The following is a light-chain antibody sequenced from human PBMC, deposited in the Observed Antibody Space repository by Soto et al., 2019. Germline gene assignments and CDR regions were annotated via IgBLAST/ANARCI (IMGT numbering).Light chain of an antibody. V-gene: IGLV2-14*01. CDR3: GSYTGSIYV. CDR2: EVS. Sequence: QSALTQPASVSGSPGQSITISRTGTSSDVGGYKFVSWYQQHPGKAPKLMIYEVSNRPSGVSSRFSGSKSGNTASLTISGLQAEDEADYYCGSYTGSIYVFGPGTKVTVL. J-gene: IGLJ1*01. CDR1: SSDVGGYKF.